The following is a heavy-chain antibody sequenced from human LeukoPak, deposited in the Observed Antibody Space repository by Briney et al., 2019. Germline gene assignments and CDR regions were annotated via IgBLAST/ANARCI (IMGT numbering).Heavy chain of an antibody. V-gene: IGHV1-18*01. Sequence: ASVKVSCKTYGYTFTSNGISWVRQAPGQGLEWMGWISAYNGNTKYAQKLQDRVTMTTDTSTTTAYMEVRSLTSDDTAVYYCARGSAMAQKQLVRHFDSWGQGTLVIVSS. CDR3: ARGSAMAQKQLVRHFDS. D-gene: IGHD6-6*01. CDR2: ISAYNGNT. CDR1: GYTFTSNG. J-gene: IGHJ4*02.